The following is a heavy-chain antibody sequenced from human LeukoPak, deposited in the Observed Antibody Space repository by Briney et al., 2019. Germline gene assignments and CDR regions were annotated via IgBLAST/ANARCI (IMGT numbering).Heavy chain of an antibody. J-gene: IGHJ6*02. Sequence: PGGSLRLSCAVSGFTFSSYWMHWVRQAPGKGLVWVSRIDRDGSRINYADSVRGRFTISRDNSKDTLYLQMNSLRAEDTAVYYCAKDMGYFTGMDVWGQGTTVTVSS. CDR1: GFTFSSYW. V-gene: IGHV3-74*01. D-gene: IGHD2-8*01. CDR3: AKDMGYFTGMDV. CDR2: IDRDGSRI.